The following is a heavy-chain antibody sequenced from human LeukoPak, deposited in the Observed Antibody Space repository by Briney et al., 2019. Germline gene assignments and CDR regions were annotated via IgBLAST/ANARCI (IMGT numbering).Heavy chain of an antibody. D-gene: IGHD5-12*01. CDR3: ARYSGYEDLFDY. J-gene: IGHJ4*02. CDR1: GHSVYSNNAP. CDR2: TYYRSKWYN. V-gene: IGHV6-1*01. Sequence: SHTLALPCAISGHSVYSNNAPCTWIRQSPSRGLERLGRTYYRSKWYNDDAVSVKSRITINPDASKNQFSLQLNSVTPEDAAVYDCARYSGYEDLFDYWGQGTLVTVSS.